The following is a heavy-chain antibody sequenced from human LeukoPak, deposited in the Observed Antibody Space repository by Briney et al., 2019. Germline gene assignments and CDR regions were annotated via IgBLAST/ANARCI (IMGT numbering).Heavy chain of an antibody. D-gene: IGHD3-22*01. V-gene: IGHV1-69*01. CDR2: IIPIFGTA. Sequence: VASVKVSCKASGGTFSSYAISWVRQAPGQGLEWMGGIIPIFGTANYAQKFQGRVTITADESTSTAYMELSSLRSEDTAVYYCASYYYDSSCSWYYFDYWGQGTLVTVSS. CDR3: ASYYYDSSCSWYYFDY. J-gene: IGHJ4*02. CDR1: GGTFSSYA.